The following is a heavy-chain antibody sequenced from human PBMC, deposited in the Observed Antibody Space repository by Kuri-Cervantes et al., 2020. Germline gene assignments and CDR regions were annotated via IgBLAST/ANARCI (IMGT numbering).Heavy chain of an antibody. J-gene: IGHJ4*02. CDR2: IIPIFGTA. CDR3: ARSGYYDSSGSVDY. V-gene: IGHV1-69*13. Sequence: SVKVSCKASGGTFSSYAISWVRQAPGQGLEWVGGIIPIFGTANYAQKFQGRVTITADESTSTAYMELSSLRSEDTAVYYCARSGYYDSSGSVDYWGQGTLVTVSS. D-gene: IGHD3-22*01. CDR1: GGTFSSYA.